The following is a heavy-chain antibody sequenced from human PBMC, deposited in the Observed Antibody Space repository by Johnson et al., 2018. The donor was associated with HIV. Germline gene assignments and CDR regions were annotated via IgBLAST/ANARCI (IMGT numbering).Heavy chain of an antibody. CDR2: IGTAGDT. D-gene: IGHD1-26*01. J-gene: IGHJ3*01. CDR1: GFTFSSYD. CDR3: ARRSGTWDAFDV. V-gene: IGHV3-13*01. Sequence: VQLVESGGGLVQPGGSLRLSCAASGFTFSSYDMHWVRQATGKGLEWVSAIGTAGDTYYPGSVKGRFTISRENAKNSLYLQMNSLRAEDTALYYCARRSGTWDAFDVWGQGTMVTVSS.